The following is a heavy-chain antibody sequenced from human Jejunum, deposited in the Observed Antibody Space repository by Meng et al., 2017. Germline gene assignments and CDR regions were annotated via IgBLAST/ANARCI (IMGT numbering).Heavy chain of an antibody. J-gene: IGHJ4*02. CDR1: GFVFSDSG. V-gene: IGHV3-33*01. CDR2: IWYDGTKK. D-gene: IGHD4-11*01. CDR3: ARGTHYSDYVLDH. Sequence: HVQRVVSGGGVVQSGKSLRLSCAASGFVFSDSGMHWVRQPPGKGLEWVAMIWYDGTKKYYTESLKGRFTISRDNSKNTVSLEMDSLRAEDTAIYYCARGTHYSDYVLDHWGQGTLVTVSS.